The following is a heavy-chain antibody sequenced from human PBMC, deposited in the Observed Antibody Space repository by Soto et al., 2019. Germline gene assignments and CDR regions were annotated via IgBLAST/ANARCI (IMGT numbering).Heavy chain of an antibody. CDR2: ISSSSSYI. V-gene: IGHV3-21*01. CDR1: GFTFSSYS. CDR3: AMGTSSGWFLTGINWFDP. D-gene: IGHD6-19*01. Sequence: EVQLVESGGGLVKPGGSLRLSCAASGFTFSSYSMNWVRQAPGKGLEWVSSISSSSSYIYYADSVKGRFTISRDNAKNSLYLQRNTLRAEYTAVYYCAMGTSSGWFLTGINWFDPWGQGTLVTVSP. J-gene: IGHJ5*02.